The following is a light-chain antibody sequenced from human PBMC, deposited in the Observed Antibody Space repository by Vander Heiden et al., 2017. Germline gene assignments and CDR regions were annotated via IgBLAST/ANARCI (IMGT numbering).Light chain of an antibody. CDR3: MQALQTPYT. J-gene: IGKJ2*01. CDR1: QSLLHSNVYNY. V-gene: IGKV2-28*01. CDR2: WVS. Sequence: DIVMTQSPLSLPVTPGEPASISCRSRQSLLHSNVYNYLEWYQKKPGKSPQRLIYWVSNRAFGGPDRFSGSGSGTDFTLKISRVQAEEVGVYYCMQALQTPYTFGQGTKLEIK.